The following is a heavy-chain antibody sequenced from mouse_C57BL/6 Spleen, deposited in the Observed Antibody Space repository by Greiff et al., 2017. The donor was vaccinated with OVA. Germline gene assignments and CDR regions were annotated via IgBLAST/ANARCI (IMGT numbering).Heavy chain of an antibody. D-gene: IGHD1-3*01. Sequence: EVQLQQSGPELVKPGASVKISCKASGYTFTDYYLNWVKQSHGKSLEWIGDINPNNGGTSYNQKFKGKATLTVDKSSSTAYMELRSLTSEDSAVYFCARSQWCHFDYWGQGTTLTVSS. J-gene: IGHJ2*01. CDR1: GYTFTDYY. CDR2: INPNNGGT. V-gene: IGHV1-26*01. CDR3: ARSQWCHFDY.